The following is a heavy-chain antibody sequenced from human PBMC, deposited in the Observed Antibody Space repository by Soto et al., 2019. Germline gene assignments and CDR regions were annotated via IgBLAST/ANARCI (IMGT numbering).Heavy chain of an antibody. Sequence: QLQLQESGSGLVKPSQTLSLTCAVSGGSISSGGYSWSWIRQPPGKGLEWIGYIYHSGSTYYNPSLKSRVTISVDRSKNQFSLKLSSVTAADTAVYYCARALFRTTDEGATTERRYYYYGMDVWGQGTTVTVSS. CDR3: ARALFRTTDEGATTERRYYYYGMDV. V-gene: IGHV4-30-2*01. CDR1: GGSISSGGYS. J-gene: IGHJ6*02. D-gene: IGHD1-26*01. CDR2: IYHSGST.